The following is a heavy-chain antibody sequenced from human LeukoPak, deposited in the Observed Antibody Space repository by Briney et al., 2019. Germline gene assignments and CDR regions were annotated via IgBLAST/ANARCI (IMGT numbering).Heavy chain of an antibody. CDR3: ARARAGAGTFFFDY. Sequence: GGSLRLSCAASGFTFSSYAMSWVRQAPGKGLEWVSAISGSGGSTYYADSVKGRFTISRDNSKNTLYLQMNSLRAEDTAVYYCARARAGAGTFFFDYWGQGTLVTVSS. V-gene: IGHV3-23*01. D-gene: IGHD6-13*01. J-gene: IGHJ4*02. CDR1: GFTFSSYA. CDR2: ISGSGGST.